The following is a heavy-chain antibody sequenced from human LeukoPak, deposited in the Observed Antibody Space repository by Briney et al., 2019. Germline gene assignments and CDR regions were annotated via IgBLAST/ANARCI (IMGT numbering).Heavy chain of an antibody. CDR1: GYTFTNFA. J-gene: IGHJ4*02. V-gene: IGHV7-4-1*02. Sequence: ASVKVSCKASGYTFTNFAMNWVRQAPGQGLEWMGWINTDTGNPTYAQGFTGRFVFSLDTSVSTAYLQISSLKAEDTAVYYCPRDPNHYYDSSGYYGDYWGQGTLVTVSS. CDR2: INTDTGNP. D-gene: IGHD3-22*01. CDR3: PRDPNHYYDSSGYYGDY.